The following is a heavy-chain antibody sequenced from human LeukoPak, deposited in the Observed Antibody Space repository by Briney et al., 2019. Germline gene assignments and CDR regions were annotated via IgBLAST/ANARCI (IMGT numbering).Heavy chain of an antibody. CDR1: GVSTSNYY. CDR3: ARDYFGSGFFDH. CDR2: IYYSGST. V-gene: IGHV4-59*01. Sequence: SETLSLTCTVSGVSTSNYYWSWIRQPPGKGLEWIGYIYYSGSTNYNPSLQSRATISVDPSKSQFSLRLSSVTAADTAVYYCARDYFGSGFFDHWGQGILVTVSS. D-gene: IGHD3-10*01. J-gene: IGHJ4*02.